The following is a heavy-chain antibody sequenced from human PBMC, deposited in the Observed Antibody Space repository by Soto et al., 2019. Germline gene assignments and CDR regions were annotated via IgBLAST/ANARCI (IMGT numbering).Heavy chain of an antibody. D-gene: IGHD2-21*01. CDR2: IIPSFGTA. V-gene: IGHV1-69*13. J-gene: IGHJ6*02. Sequence: SVKVSFKASGGTFSSYAISWLRQARGQGLEWMGWIIPSFGTANYAQKFQGRVTITADEYTSTAYMELSSLRSEDTAVYYCARIAGEVDPDPPIGMDVWGQGTTVTVSS. CDR3: ARIAGEVDPDPPIGMDV. CDR1: GGTFSSYA.